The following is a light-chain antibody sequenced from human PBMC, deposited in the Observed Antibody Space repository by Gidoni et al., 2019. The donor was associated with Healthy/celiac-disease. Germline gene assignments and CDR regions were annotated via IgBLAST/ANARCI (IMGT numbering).Light chain of an antibody. CDR2: AAA. V-gene: IGKV1-39*01. CDR3: QQSYSTPRYS. CDR1: QSISSY. J-gene: IGKJ2*03. Sequence: DIQMTQSPSSLSASVGDRVTITCRASQSISSYLNWYKQKPGKAPKLLIYAAASLQSGVPSRFSGSGYGTDFTITISSLKPEDFATYYCQQSYSTPRYSFXXXTKVEIK.